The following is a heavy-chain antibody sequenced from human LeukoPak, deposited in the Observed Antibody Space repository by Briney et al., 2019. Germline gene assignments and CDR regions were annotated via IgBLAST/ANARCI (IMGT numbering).Heavy chain of an antibody. Sequence: KPSETLSLTCTVSGGSISSGNYYWGWIRQPPGKGLEWIGSIYYSGNTYYNPSLKSRVTISLDTSKNQFSLNLSSVTAADTAVYYCASQDIAVATYYFDYWGQGTLVTVSS. J-gene: IGHJ4*02. D-gene: IGHD6-19*01. CDR2: IYYSGNT. CDR1: GGSISSGNYY. CDR3: ASQDIAVATYYFDY. V-gene: IGHV4-39*01.